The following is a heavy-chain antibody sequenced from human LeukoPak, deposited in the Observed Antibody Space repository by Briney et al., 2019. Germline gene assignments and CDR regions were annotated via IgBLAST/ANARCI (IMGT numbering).Heavy chain of an antibody. CDR3: ARHDYGGNSGDY. V-gene: IGHV3-48*02. J-gene: IGHJ4*02. CDR2: IGTSSSTI. D-gene: IGHD4-23*01. CDR1: GFSFSSYS. Sequence: GGSLRLSCAASGFSFSSYSMNWVRQAPGKGLEWVSYIGTSSSTIYYADSVKGRFTISRDNAKNSLYLQMNSLRDEDTAVYYCARHDYGGNSGDYWGQGTLVTVSS.